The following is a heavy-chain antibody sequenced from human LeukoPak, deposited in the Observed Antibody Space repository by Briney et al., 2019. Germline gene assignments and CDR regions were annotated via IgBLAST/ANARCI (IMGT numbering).Heavy chain of an antibody. CDR2: ISAYNGNT. D-gene: IGHD5-12*01. J-gene: IGHJ6*03. CDR3: ARINSGYVYYYYYYMDV. CDR1: GYTFTSYG. Sequence: GASVKVSCKASGYTFTSYGISWVRQAPGQGLEWMGWISAYNGNTNYAQKLQGRVTMTTDTSTSTAYMELRSLRSDDTAVYYCARINSGYVYYYYYYMDVWGKGTTVTVSS. V-gene: IGHV1-18*01.